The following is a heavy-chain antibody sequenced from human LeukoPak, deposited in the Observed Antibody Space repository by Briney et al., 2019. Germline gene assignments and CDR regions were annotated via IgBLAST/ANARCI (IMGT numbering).Heavy chain of an antibody. CDR2: IWYDGSNK. CDR1: GFSFSGSA. Sequence: GGSLRLSCAASGFSFSGSAMHWVRQAPGKGLEWVAVIWYDGSNKYYADSVKGRFTISRDNSKNTLYLQMNSLRAEDTAVYYCARDRRNSGGFDYWGQGTLVTVSS. V-gene: IGHV3-33*08. D-gene: IGHD3-16*01. J-gene: IGHJ4*02. CDR3: ARDRRNSGGFDY.